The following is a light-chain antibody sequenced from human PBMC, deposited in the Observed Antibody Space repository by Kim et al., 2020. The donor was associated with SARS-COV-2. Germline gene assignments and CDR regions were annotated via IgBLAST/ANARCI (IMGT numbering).Light chain of an antibody. CDR2: QDT. CDR1: KLEDRY. Sequence: SVSPGRTATITCSGDKLEDRYVCWFQQKPGQSPLLVISQDTKRPSGIPERFSGSNSGNTATLTISGTQATDEADYFCQAWDSNTAVFGGGTQLTVL. V-gene: IGLV3-1*01. CDR3: QAWDSNTAV. J-gene: IGLJ2*01.